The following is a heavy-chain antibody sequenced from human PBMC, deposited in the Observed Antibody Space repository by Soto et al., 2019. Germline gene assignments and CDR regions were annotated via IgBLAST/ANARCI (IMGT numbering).Heavy chain of an antibody. CDR2: INAGNGNT. CDR3: ARAICGGDCYTLSAHPLEYFQH. V-gene: IGHV1-3*01. J-gene: IGHJ1*01. D-gene: IGHD2-21*02. Sequence: ASVKVSCKASGYTFTSYAMHWVRQAPGQRLEWMGWINAGNGNTKYSQKFQGRVTITRDTSASTAYMELSSLRSEDTAVYYCARAICGGDCYTLSAHPLEYFQHWGQGTLVTXS. CDR1: GYTFTSYA.